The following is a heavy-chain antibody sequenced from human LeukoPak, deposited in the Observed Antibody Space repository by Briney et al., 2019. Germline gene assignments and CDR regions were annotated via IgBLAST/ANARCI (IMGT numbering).Heavy chain of an antibody. J-gene: IGHJ4*02. CDR3: AGGTYYYEF. Sequence: GGSLRLSCAASKFTFSSYFMTWVRQAPGRGLEWVAYMNQVGNERKYVDSVKGRFTISRDNAQNSLYLQMNSLRVEDTAVYYCAGGTYYYEFWGQGTLVTVSS. CDR1: KFTFSSYF. D-gene: IGHD3-16*01. CDR2: MNQVGNER. V-gene: IGHV3-7*04.